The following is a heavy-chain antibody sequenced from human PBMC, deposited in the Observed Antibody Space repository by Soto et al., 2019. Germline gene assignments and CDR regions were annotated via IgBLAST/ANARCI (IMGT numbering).Heavy chain of an antibody. V-gene: IGHV5-51*01. J-gene: IGHJ6*02. Sequence: PGESLQISCQGSGYRFTSYWIGWVRQMPGKGLEWMGIIYPGDSDTRYSPSFQGQGTISADKAISTAYLQWSSLKASDTAMYYCARTYYYDRRYFGMDGWGLGTTVTVFS. CDR2: IYPGDSDT. CDR1: GYRFTSYW. CDR3: ARTYYYDRRYFGMDG. D-gene: IGHD3-22*01.